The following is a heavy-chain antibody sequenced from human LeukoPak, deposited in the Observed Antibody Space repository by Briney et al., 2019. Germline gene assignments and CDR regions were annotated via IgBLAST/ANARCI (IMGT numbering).Heavy chain of an antibody. Sequence: SENLSLTCSVSAGSISGYYWTWIRTPDGKELEWIGRVYTSGSTHYNPSLKTRLTMSVDTSKNQFSLKLSSVTAADTAVYYCARLITGTTTAFDIWGQGTMVTVSS. J-gene: IGHJ3*02. D-gene: IGHD1-7*01. CDR2: VYTSGST. CDR3: ARLITGTTTAFDI. CDR1: AGSISGYY. V-gene: IGHV4-4*07.